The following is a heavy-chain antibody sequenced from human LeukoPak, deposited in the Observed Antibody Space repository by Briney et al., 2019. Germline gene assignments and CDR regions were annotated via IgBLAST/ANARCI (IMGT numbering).Heavy chain of an antibody. V-gene: IGHV3-21*01. Sequence: GGSLRLSCAASGFTFSSYSMNWVRQAPGKGLELVSSISSSSSYIYYADSVKGRFTISRDNAKNSLYLQMNSLRAEDTAVYYCAMERDIEPFDYWGQGTLVTVSS. CDR2: ISSSSSYI. CDR3: AMERDIEPFDY. J-gene: IGHJ4*02. CDR1: GFTFSSYS. D-gene: IGHD1-1*01.